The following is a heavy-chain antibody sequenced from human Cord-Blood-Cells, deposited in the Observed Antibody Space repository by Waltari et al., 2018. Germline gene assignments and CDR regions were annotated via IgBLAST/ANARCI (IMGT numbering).Heavy chain of an antibody. CDR3: ARMSYWGSRAFDI. CDR1: GGSISSSSYY. J-gene: IGHJ3*02. Sequence: QLQLQESGPGLVKPSETLSLTCTVSGGSISSSSYYWGWIRQPPGKGLEWIGSIYYSGRTYYNPSLKSRVTISVDTAKNQFSLKLSSVTAADTAVYYCARMSYWGSRAFDIWGQGTMVTVSS. D-gene: IGHD7-27*01. CDR2: IYYSGRT. V-gene: IGHV4-39*01.